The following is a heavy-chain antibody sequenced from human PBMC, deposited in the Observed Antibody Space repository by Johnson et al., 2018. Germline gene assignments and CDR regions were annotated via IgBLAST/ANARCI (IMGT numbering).Heavy chain of an antibody. Sequence: QVQLVQSGAEVKKPGSSVKVSCKASGGTFSSSAISWVRQAPGQGLEWMGGIIPVFGTTNYAQKFQGRVTIAADESTSTAYMELTSLRSEDTAVYYCARVTWSEASSREFDFYVDYWVQGTIVTFSS. CDR3: ARVTWSEASSREFDFYVDY. V-gene: IGHV1-69*01. D-gene: IGHD6-13*01. CDR2: IIPVFGTT. CDR1: GGTFSSSA. J-gene: IGHJ4*02.